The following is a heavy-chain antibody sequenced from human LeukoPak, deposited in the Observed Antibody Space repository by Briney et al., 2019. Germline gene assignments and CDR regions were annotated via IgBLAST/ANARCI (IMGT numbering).Heavy chain of an antibody. D-gene: IGHD3-16*01. V-gene: IGHV4-39*07. Sequence: PSETLSLTCTVSGGSISSSSYYWGWIRQPPGKGLEWIGEINHSGSTNYNPSLKSRVTISVDTSKNQFSLKLSSVTAADTAVYYCARGQFGVPYFDYWGQGTLVTVSS. CDR1: GGSISSSSYY. J-gene: IGHJ4*02. CDR2: INHSGST. CDR3: ARGQFGVPYFDY.